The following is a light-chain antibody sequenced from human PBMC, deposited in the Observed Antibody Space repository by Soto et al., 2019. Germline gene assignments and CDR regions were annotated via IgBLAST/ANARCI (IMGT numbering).Light chain of an antibody. CDR1: QSISSY. V-gene: IGKV1-39*01. CDR2: TAS. CDR3: QQSYRTPRT. J-gene: IGKJ1*01. Sequence: DIQMTQAPCSLSASVGDRVTITCRASQSISSYFNWYQQKPGQAPKLLIYTASSLQRGVPSRFSGSGSGTDCTLTISRLQPEAVATYYCQQSYRTPRTFAQGTKVQIK.